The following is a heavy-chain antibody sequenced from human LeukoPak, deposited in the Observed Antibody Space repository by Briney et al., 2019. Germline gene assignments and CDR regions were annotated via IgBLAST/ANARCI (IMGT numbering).Heavy chain of an antibody. Sequence: GGSLRLSCAASGFTFCSYAMSWVRQAPGKGLEWVAGLTGSGGNTYSADSVKGRFTISRDNSKNTLSLQVNSLRAEDAAVYYCVKFRGIQHYNYHMGVWGKGTTVTVSS. CDR3: VKFRGIQHYNYHMGV. CDR1: GFTFCSYA. V-gene: IGHV3-23*01. J-gene: IGHJ6*03. D-gene: IGHD3-10*01. CDR2: LTGSGGNT.